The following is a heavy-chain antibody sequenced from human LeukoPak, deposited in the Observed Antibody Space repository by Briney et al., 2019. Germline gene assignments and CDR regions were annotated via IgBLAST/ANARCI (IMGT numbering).Heavy chain of an antibody. CDR2: IIPIFGTA. Sequence: ASVKVSCKASGGTFSSYAISWVRQAPGQGLEWMGGIIPIFGTANYAQKFQGRVTITADESTSTAYMELSSLRSEDTAVYYCARVGHNYYGSGRSHWGQGTLVTVSS. V-gene: IGHV1-69*13. D-gene: IGHD3-10*01. J-gene: IGHJ4*02. CDR1: GGTFSSYA. CDR3: ARVGHNYYGSGRSH.